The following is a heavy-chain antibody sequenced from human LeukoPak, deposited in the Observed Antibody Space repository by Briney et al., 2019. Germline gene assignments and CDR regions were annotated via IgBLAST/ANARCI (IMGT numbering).Heavy chain of an antibody. CDR3: ARDLTYFDWFNDY. CDR2: IKQDGSEK. J-gene: IGHJ4*02. CDR1: GFSFSSYR. Sequence: GGSLRLCCAASGFSFSSYRMSWVRQAPGKGLKRVANIKQDGSEKYYVDSVKGRFTISRDNAKNSPYLQMNSLRAEDTAVYYCARDLTYFDWFNDYWGQGTLVTVSS. D-gene: IGHD3-9*01. V-gene: IGHV3-7*01.